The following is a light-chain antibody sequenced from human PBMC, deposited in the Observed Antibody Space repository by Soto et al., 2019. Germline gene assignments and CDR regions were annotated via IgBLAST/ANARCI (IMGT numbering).Light chain of an antibody. J-gene: IGKJ2*01. V-gene: IGKV1-5*03. CDR3: QQYSKEST. CDR2: KAS. CDR1: QNVSHW. Sequence: DVEMTQSPSTLPTSIGDRVTINCRASQNVSHWLAWYQQKPGKAPKLLIYKASRLESGVPSRFSASGSGTACTRTIKSLQSDDFATYFCQQYSKESTFGQGTKLEIK.